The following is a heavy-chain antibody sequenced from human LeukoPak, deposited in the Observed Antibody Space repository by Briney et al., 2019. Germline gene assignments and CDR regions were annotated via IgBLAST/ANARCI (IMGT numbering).Heavy chain of an antibody. J-gene: IGHJ6*02. CDR3: ARANTGYDYGYYYYYGMDV. Sequence: GGSLRLSCAASGFTFSSYAMHWVRQAPGKGLEYVSAISSNGGSTYYADSVKGRFTISRGNSKNTLYLQMGSLRTEDMAVYYCARANTGYDYGYYYYYGMDVWGQGTTVAVSS. D-gene: IGHD5-12*01. V-gene: IGHV3-64*02. CDR1: GFTFSSYA. CDR2: ISSNGGST.